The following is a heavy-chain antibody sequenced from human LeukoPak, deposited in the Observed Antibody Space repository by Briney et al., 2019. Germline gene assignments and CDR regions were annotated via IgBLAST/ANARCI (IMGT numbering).Heavy chain of an antibody. V-gene: IGHV1-2*02. CDR3: ARIVVPAAYSVDY. J-gene: IGHJ4*02. D-gene: IGHD2-2*01. CDR2: INPNSGGT. CDR1: GYTFTGYY. Sequence: ASVKVSCKASGYTFTGYYMHWVRQAPAQGLEWMGWINPNSGGTNDAQKFQGRVTMTRDTSISTAYMELSRLRSDDTAVYYCARIVVPAAYSVDYWGQGTLVTVSS.